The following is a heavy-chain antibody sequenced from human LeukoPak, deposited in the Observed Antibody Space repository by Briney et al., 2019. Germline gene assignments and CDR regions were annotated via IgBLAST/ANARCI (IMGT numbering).Heavy chain of an antibody. CDR1: GGSISNSSYY. Sequence: SETLSLTCTVSGGSISNSSYYWGWIRQPPGKGLEWIGSMYYSGSTYYNPSLKSRATISVDTSKNQFSLKLSSVTAADTAVYYCASTAGYSSSWSIDRWGQGTLVTVSS. J-gene: IGHJ5*02. D-gene: IGHD6-13*01. V-gene: IGHV4-39*01. CDR3: ASTAGYSSSWSIDR. CDR2: MYYSGST.